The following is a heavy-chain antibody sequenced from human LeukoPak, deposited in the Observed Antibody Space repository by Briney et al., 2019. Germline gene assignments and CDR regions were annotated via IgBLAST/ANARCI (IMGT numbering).Heavy chain of an antibody. Sequence: SVKVSCKASGGTFSSYAISWVRQAPGQGLEWMGGIIPIFGTANYAQKFQGRVTITADESTSTAYMELSSLRSEDTAVYYCAREGRPHDYGDYDAFDIWGQGTMVTVSS. J-gene: IGHJ3*02. V-gene: IGHV1-69*13. CDR1: GGTFSSYA. D-gene: IGHD4-17*01. CDR3: AREGRPHDYGDYDAFDI. CDR2: IIPIFGTA.